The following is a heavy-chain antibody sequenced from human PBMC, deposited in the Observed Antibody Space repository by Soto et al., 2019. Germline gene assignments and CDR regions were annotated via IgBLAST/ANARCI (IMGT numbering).Heavy chain of an antibody. CDR2: IYSGGST. V-gene: IGHV3-53*01. Sequence: GGSLRLSCAASGFTFSNYVMHWVRQAPGKGLEWVSVIYSGGSTYYADSVKGRFTISRDNSKNTLYLQMNSLRAEDTAVYYCASRYYYDSSGYYTGLNWGQGTLVTVSS. D-gene: IGHD3-22*01. J-gene: IGHJ4*02. CDR1: GFTFSNYV. CDR3: ASRYYYDSSGYYTGLN.